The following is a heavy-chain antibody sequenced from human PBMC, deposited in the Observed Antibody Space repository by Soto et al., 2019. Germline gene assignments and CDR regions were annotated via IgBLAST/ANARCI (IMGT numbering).Heavy chain of an antibody. J-gene: IGHJ5*02. CDR2: ISGSGGST. V-gene: IGHV3-23*01. CDR1: GHTFHSYA. CDR3: AKVSRCIGVVPAALP. Sequence: EVQLLESGGGLVQPGGSLRLSCVASGHTFHSYAMSWVRQAPGKGLEWVSGISGSGGSTYYADSVRGRFTISRDDSKNTLYLQMNSLRAEDTAVYYCAKVSRCIGVVPAALPWGQGTLVTVSS. D-gene: IGHD2-2*01.